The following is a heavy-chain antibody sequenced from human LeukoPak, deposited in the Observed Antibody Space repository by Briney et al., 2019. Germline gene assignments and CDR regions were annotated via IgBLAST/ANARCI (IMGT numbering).Heavy chain of an antibody. D-gene: IGHD3-22*01. CDR2: IYYSGST. CDR3: ARVMGDYYDSSGYYRRSDVFDI. CDR1: GGSISSYY. J-gene: IGHJ3*02. V-gene: IGHV4-59*01. Sequence: SETLSLTCTVSGGSISSYYWSWIRQPPGKGLEWIGYIYYSGSTDYNPSLKSRVTISVDTSKDQFSLKLSSVTAADTAVYYCARVMGDYYDSSGYYRRSDVFDIWGQGTMLIVSS.